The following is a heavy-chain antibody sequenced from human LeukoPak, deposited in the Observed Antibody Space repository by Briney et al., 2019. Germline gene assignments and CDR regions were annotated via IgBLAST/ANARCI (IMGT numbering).Heavy chain of an antibody. CDR1: GFTLRTYA. V-gene: IGHV3-23*01. J-gene: IGHJ4*01. Sequence: GGSLRLSCVASGFTLRTYAMSWVRQAPGKGLEWVSAISSSAGFTYYADAVRGRFTVSRDISTNTVFLQMDSLRAGDTAVYYCAKEYSGYDFDCWGQGTLVTVSS. CDR2: ISSSAGFT. CDR3: AKEYSGYDFDC. D-gene: IGHD5-12*01.